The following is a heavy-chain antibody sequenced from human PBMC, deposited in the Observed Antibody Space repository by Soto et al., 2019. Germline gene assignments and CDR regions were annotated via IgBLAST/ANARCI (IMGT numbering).Heavy chain of an antibody. CDR1: GFNLSAHD. CDR2: LGVAGNT. CDR3: AKPWVPSITDRPPRFDY. J-gene: IGHJ4*02. Sequence: EVQLVESGGGLVQPGGSLTLSCAASGFNLSAHDMHWIRQVKGKGLEWVSALGVAGNTFESASVKGRFTISRENAKNSMYLQMNNLRAEDTALYYCAKPWVPSITDRPPRFDYWGRGTLVTVSS. V-gene: IGHV3-13*01. D-gene: IGHD6-6*01.